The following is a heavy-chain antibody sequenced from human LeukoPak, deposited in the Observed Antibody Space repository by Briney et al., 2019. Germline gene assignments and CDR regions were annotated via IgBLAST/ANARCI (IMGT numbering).Heavy chain of an antibody. CDR2: VYSSGSA. CDR1: GGSISYYY. D-gene: IGHD7-27*01. V-gene: IGHV4-4*07. CDR3: ARDREAVANWGYDWFDP. Sequence: PSETLSLTCTVSGGSISYYYWSWIRQPAGKGLEWIGRVYSSGSANYNASLTSRVTMSVDTSKNQFFLKLSSVTAADTAVYYCARDREAVANWGYDWFDPWGQGTLVTVSS. J-gene: IGHJ5*02.